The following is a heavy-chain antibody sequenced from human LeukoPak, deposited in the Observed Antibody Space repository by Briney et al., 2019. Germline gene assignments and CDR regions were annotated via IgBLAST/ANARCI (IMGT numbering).Heavy chain of an antibody. Sequence: GGSLRLSCAASGFTFSSYSMNWVRQAPGKGLEWVSSISSSSSYIYYADSVKGRFTISRDNAKKSLYLQMNSLRAEDTAVYYCARAGYYDSSGYPAWDYWGQGTMVTVSS. D-gene: IGHD3-22*01. CDR3: ARAGYYDSSGYPAWDY. CDR1: GFTFSSYS. V-gene: IGHV3-21*01. J-gene: IGHJ4*02. CDR2: ISSSSSYI.